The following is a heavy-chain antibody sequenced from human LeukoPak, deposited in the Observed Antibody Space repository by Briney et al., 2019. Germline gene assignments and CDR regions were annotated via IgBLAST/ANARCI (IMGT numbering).Heavy chain of an antibody. CDR1: GGTFSSYA. D-gene: IGHD6-19*01. V-gene: IGHV1-69*05. CDR3: VRASGHQFDY. CDR2: IIPIFGTA. Sequence: SVKVSCKASGGTFSSYAISWVRQAPGQGLEWMGGIIPIFGTANYAQKFQGRVTMTRNTSISTAYMELSSLRSEDTAVYYCVRASGHQFDYWGQGTLVTVSP. J-gene: IGHJ4*02.